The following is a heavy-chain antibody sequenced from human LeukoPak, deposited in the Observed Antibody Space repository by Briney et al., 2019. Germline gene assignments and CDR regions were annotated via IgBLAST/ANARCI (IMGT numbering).Heavy chain of an antibody. V-gene: IGHV3-11*04. CDR1: GFTFSEYY. Sequence: GGSLRLSCVASGFTFSEYYMTWIRQAPGKGLEWVTYISNGGSTVYYADSVKGRFTMSRDNAKNSLYLQMNSLRAEDTAVYYCAREMLAAVAAQSWGQGTLVTVSS. CDR3: AREMLAAVAAQS. J-gene: IGHJ5*02. D-gene: IGHD6-19*01. CDR2: ISNGGSTV.